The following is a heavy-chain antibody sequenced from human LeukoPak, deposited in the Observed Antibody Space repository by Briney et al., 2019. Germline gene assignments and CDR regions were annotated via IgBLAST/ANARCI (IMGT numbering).Heavy chain of an antibody. V-gene: IGHV3-30*02. Sequence: GSLRLSCAASGFIFSDYGMHWVRQAPGKGLEWVASIRFDGSNHNYVDSVKGRFTISRDNTKNTLYLQMNSLRPEDTALYYCAKEWYVGSPPDYWGQGTQVTVSS. CDR1: GFIFSDYG. D-gene: IGHD3-10*01. CDR2: IRFDGSNH. CDR3: AKEWYVGSPPDY. J-gene: IGHJ4*02.